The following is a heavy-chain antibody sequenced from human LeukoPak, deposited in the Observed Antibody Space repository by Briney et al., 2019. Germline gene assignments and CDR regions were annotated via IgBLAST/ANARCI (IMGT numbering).Heavy chain of an antibody. J-gene: IGHJ6*02. V-gene: IGHV1-69*13. CDR3: VRGQKPYYYYGMDV. CDR2: IIPIFGKA. Sequence: SVKVSCKASGGIFSSYATRWVRQAPGQGLEWMGGIIPIFGKANYAQKFQGRVTITADGSTSTAYMELSSLRSEDTAVYYCVRGQKPYYYYGMDVWGQGTTVTVSS. CDR1: GGIFSSYA.